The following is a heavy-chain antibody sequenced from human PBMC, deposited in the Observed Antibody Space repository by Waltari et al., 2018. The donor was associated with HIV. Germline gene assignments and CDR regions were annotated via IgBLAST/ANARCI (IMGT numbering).Heavy chain of an antibody. Sequence: EVQLVESGGGLVQPGRSLRLSCAASGFTFDDYAMHWSRQAPGKGLEWVSGISWNSGSIGYADSVKGRFTISRDNAKNSLYLQMNSLRAEDTALYYCAKATTVTPAYFQHWGQGTLVTVSS. J-gene: IGHJ1*01. CDR1: GFTFDDYA. CDR3: AKATTVTPAYFQH. V-gene: IGHV3-9*01. D-gene: IGHD4-17*01. CDR2: ISWNSGSI.